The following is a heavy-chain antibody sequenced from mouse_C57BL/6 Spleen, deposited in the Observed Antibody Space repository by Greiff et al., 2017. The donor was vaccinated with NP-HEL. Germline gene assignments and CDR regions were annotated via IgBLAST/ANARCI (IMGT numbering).Heavy chain of an antibody. Sequence: QVQLQQSGPGLVQPSQSLSITCTVSGFSLTSYGVHWVRQSPGKGLEWLGVIWSGGRTDYNAAFISRLSISKDNYKSQVFFKMNSLQADGTTIYYCARKGNSYAMDYWGQGTSVTVSS. D-gene: IGHD2-1*01. CDR2: IWSGGRT. CDR3: ARKGNSYAMDY. J-gene: IGHJ4*01. V-gene: IGHV2-2*01. CDR1: GFSLTSYG.